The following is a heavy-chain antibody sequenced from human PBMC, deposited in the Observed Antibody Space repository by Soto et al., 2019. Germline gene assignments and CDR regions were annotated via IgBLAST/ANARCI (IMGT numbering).Heavy chain of an antibody. CDR3: AKDVGTRRFGESSRTGDAFDI. Sequence: GGSLRLSCAASGFTFSSYAMSWVRQAPGKGLEWVSAISGSGGSTYYADSVKGRFTISRDNSKNRLYLKMNSLRAEDTAVYYCAKDVGTRRFGESSRTGDAFDIWGQGTMVTVSS. CDR1: GFTFSSYA. V-gene: IGHV3-23*01. J-gene: IGHJ3*02. CDR2: ISGSGGST. D-gene: IGHD3-10*01.